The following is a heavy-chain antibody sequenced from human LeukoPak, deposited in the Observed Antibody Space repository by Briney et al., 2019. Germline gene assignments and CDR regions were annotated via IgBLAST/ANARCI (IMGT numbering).Heavy chain of an antibody. D-gene: IGHD3-3*01. CDR3: ARALGGDFWSGYYCWFDP. CDR2: ISSSSSTI. J-gene: IGHJ5*02. V-gene: IGHV3-48*01. CDR1: GFTFSSYS. Sequence: GGSLRLSCAASGFTFSSYSMNWVRQAPGKGLEWVSYISSSSSTIYYADSVKGRFTISRDNAKNSLYLQMNSLRAEDTAVYYCARALGGDFWSGYYCWFDPWGRGTLVTVSS.